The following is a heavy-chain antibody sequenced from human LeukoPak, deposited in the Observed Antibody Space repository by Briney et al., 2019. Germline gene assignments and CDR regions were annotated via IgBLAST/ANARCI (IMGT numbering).Heavy chain of an antibody. CDR1: GGTFSSYA. D-gene: IGHD3-10*01. CDR3: ARAITMVRGVIITGNWFDP. Sequence: ASVKVSCKASGGTFSSYAISWVRQAPGQGLEWMGGIIPIFGTANYAQKFQGRVTITADKSTSTAYMELSSLRSEDTAVYYCARAITMVRGVIITGNWFDPWGQGTLVTVSS. CDR2: IIPIFGTA. J-gene: IGHJ5*02. V-gene: IGHV1-69*06.